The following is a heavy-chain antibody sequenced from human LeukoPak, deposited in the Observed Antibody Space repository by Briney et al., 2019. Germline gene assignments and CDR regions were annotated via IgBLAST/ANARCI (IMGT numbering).Heavy chain of an antibody. CDR1: GFTCSTYV. D-gene: IGHD2/OR15-2a*01. CDR2: ILHNGDST. CDR3: ARAGYYRFDY. Sequence: SGGSLRLSCAASGFTCSTYVMSWVRQAPGKGLEWLSLILHNGDSTYYADSVKGRFSISRDNAKNTLYLQMNSLRAEDTAVYYCARAGYYRFDYWGQGTLVTVSS. V-gene: IGHV3-23*01. J-gene: IGHJ4*02.